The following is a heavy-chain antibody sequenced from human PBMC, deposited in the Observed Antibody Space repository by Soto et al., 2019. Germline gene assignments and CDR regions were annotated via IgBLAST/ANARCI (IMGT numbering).Heavy chain of an antibody. Sequence: PSEALSLTCSVSGGSVSDKTYYWSWIRQPPGKRLEWIGYVYYSGTTNYNPSLKSQVTISVDLYKNQFSLRLSSVTTADTALYYCSRTTAVPNSLRSRYFFDYWCKGTLVTVSS. CDR3: SRTTAVPNSLRSRYFFDY. CDR2: VYYSGTT. CDR1: GGSVSDKTYY. D-gene: IGHD4-17*01. J-gene: IGHJ4*02. V-gene: IGHV4-61*01.